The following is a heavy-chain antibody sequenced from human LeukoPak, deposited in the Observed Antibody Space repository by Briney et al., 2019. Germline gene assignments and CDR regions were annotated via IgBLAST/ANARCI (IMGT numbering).Heavy chain of an antibody. CDR2: TLYSENI. CDR3: ARGPIFGIAYNYFDP. D-gene: IGHD3-3*01. Sequence: PSETLSLTCTVSGGSISSYYWSWIRQPPGKGLEWIASTLYSENINYNPSLKSRVTISVDTSKSHFSLKLNSVTAADTAVYYCARGPIFGIAYNYFDPWGQGTLVTVSS. V-gene: IGHV4-59*01. J-gene: IGHJ5*02. CDR1: GGSISSYY.